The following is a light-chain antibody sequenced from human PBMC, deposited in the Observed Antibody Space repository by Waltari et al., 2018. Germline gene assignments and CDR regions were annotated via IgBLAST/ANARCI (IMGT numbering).Light chain of an antibody. J-gene: IGLJ2*01. Sequence: QSVLTQPPSASGTPGQRVTISCSGSSSNIGSNTVNWYQQLPGTAPKLLIYSNNPRPSGGPDRFSGSKSGTSASLAISGLQSEDEADDYCAAWEDSLNGVVVGGGTKLTVL. CDR1: SSNIGSNT. CDR2: SNN. V-gene: IGLV1-44*01. CDR3: AAWEDSLNGVV.